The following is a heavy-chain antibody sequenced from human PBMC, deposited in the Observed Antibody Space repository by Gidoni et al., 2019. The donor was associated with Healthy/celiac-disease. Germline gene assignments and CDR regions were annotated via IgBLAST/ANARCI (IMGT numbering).Heavy chain of an antibody. CDR3: ARDGLRRDVYYYYGMDV. J-gene: IGHJ6*02. CDR1: GLTLGSYA. CDR2: ISYDGSNK. V-gene: IGHV3-30-3*01. Sequence: QVQLVESGGGVVQPGRSLRLSCAASGLTLGSYAMHWVRQAPGKGLEWVAVISYDGSNKYYADSVKGRFTISRDNSKNTLYLQMNSLRAEDTAVYYCARDGLRRDVYYYYGMDVWGQGTTVTVSS.